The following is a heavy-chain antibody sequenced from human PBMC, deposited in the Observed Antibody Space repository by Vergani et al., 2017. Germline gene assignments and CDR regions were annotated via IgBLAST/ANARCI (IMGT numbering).Heavy chain of an antibody. D-gene: IGHD2-15*01. CDR2: MDYSRST. Sequence: QVQLQESGPGLVKPSETLSLTCTVSGDSVISTDYHWGWIRQPPGKGLEWIGSMDYSRSTSYNPSLESRISISFETPKNQFSLRLTSVTAADTAVYYCASKRGACRAAYCHSYDFWGPGTLVGVSS. J-gene: IGHJ4*02. CDR3: ASKRGACRAAYCHSYDF. CDR1: GDSVISTDYH. V-gene: IGHV4-39*01.